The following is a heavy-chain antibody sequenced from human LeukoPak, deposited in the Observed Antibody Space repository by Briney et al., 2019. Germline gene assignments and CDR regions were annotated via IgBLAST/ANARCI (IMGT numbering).Heavy chain of an antibody. CDR3: ARDSVVRGFRGYNWFDP. CDR2: INPSGGST. Sequence: GASVKVSCKASGYTFTGYYMHWVRQAPGQGLEWMGIINPSGGSTSYAQKFQGRVTMTRDTSTSTVYMELSSLRSEDTAVYYCARDSVVRGFRGYNWFDPWGQGTLVTVSS. J-gene: IGHJ5*02. CDR1: GYTFTGYY. D-gene: IGHD3-10*01. V-gene: IGHV1-46*01.